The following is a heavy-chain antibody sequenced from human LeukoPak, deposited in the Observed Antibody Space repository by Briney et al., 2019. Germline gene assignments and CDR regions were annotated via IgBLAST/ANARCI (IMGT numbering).Heavy chain of an antibody. J-gene: IGHJ4*02. Sequence: GGSLRLSCAASGFTFDDYAMHWVRQVPGKGLEWVSGSNWNSGAIGYADSVRGRFTISRDNAKNSLYLQMNSLRAEDTAVYYCARIGSGWYWDYWGQGTLVTVSS. CDR3: ARIGSGWYWDY. CDR1: GFTFDDYA. CDR2: SNWNSGAI. V-gene: IGHV3-9*01. D-gene: IGHD6-19*01.